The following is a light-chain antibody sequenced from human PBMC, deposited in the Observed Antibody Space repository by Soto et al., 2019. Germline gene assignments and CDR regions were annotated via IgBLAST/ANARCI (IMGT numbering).Light chain of an antibody. J-gene: IGKJ1*01. CDR3: QHYNNWPA. Sequence: EIVMTQSPATLSVYPGERATLSCRASQSVSSTLAWYQQNPGQAPRLHIYGASTRATGIPARFSDSGSATEFTLTMSSLQAEDFAVYYCQHYNNWPAFGQGTKVEIK. CDR2: GAS. V-gene: IGKV3-15*01. CDR1: QSVSST.